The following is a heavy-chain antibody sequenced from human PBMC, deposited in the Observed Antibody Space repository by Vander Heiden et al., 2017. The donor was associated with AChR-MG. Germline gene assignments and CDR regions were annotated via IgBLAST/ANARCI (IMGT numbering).Heavy chain of an antibody. CDR2: ISSSGTTI. V-gene: IGHV3-48*03. CDR3: ARGGNSDY. J-gene: IGHJ4*02. CDR1: GFTVSSYE. Sequence: EVQLVESGGGLVQPGGSLRLSCTASGFTVSSYELKWVSQAPGKGLGWISYISSSGTTINYADSVKGRFTISRDNAKNSLYLQMNSLRAEDTAVYYCARGGNSDYWGQGTLVTVSS. D-gene: IGHD1-7*01.